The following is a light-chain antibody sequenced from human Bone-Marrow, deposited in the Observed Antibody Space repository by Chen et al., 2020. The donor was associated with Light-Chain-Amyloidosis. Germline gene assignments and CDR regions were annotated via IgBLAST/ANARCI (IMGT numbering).Light chain of an antibody. J-gene: IGLJ3*02. CDR2: DDS. CDR3: QVWDRSSDRPV. V-gene: IGLV3-21*03. CDR1: NIGSTS. Sequence: SYVLTQPSSVSVAPGKRATIACGGNNIGSTSVHWYQQAPGQAPLLVVYDDSVRPSGIPERLSGSNSGNTATLTISRVEAGDEADYYCQVWDRSSDRPVFGGGTKLTVL.